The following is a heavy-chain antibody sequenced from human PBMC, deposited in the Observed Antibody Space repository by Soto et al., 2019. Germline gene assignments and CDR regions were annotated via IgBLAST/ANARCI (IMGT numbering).Heavy chain of an antibody. CDR1: GYTFTSYG. CDR3: ARVYSSGWYSNFFDY. CDR2: ISANNGNT. V-gene: IGHV1-18*01. Sequence: ASVKVSCKASGYTFTSYGISWVRQAPGQGLEWMGWISANNGNTNYAQKLQGRVTMTTDTSTSTAYMELRSLRSDDTAVYYCARVYSSGWYSNFFDYWGQGTLVTVSS. D-gene: IGHD6-19*01. J-gene: IGHJ4*02.